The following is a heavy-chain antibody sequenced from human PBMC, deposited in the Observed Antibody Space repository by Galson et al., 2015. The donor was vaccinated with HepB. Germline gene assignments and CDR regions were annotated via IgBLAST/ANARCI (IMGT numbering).Heavy chain of an antibody. CDR3: ARGPSIVSSGWYYFDY. CDR1: GFTFSSYW. Sequence: SLRLSCAASGFTFSSYWMSWVRQAPGKGLEWVTNIKQDGSEKYYVDSVKGRFTISRDNAKNSLYLQMNSLRAEDTGVYYCARGPSIVSSGWYYFDYWGQGTLVTVSS. J-gene: IGHJ4*02. CDR2: IKQDGSEK. D-gene: IGHD6-19*01. V-gene: IGHV3-7*03.